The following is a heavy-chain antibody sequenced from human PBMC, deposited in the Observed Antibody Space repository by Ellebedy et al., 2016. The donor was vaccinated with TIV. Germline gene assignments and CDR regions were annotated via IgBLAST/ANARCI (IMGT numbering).Heavy chain of an antibody. V-gene: IGHV1-69*04. CDR2: IIPILGIA. Sequence: AASVKVSCKASGGTFSSYAISWVRQAPGQGLEWMGRIIPILGIANYAQKFQGRVTITADKSTSTAYMELSSLRSEDTAVYYCARHSSKGVVVVAASFDYWGQGTLVTVSS. CDR1: GGTFSSYA. CDR3: ARHSSKGVVVVAASFDY. D-gene: IGHD2-15*01. J-gene: IGHJ4*02.